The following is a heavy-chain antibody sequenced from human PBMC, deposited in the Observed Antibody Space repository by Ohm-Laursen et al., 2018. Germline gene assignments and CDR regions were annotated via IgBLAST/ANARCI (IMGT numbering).Heavy chain of an antibody. CDR3: ARDKAFDI. J-gene: IGHJ3*02. V-gene: IGHV3-21*01. Sequence: SLRLSCTASGFTFSSYSMNWVRQAPGKGLEWVSSISSSSSYIYYADSVKGRFTISRDNAKNSLYLQMNSLRAKDTAVYYCARDKAFDIWGQGTMVTVSS. CDR1: GFTFSSYS. CDR2: ISSSSSYI.